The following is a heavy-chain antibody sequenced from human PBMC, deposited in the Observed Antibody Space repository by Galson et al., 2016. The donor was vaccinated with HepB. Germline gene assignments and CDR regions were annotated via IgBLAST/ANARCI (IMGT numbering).Heavy chain of an antibody. J-gene: IGHJ2*01. CDR1: GFPFSSHA. Sequence: SLRLSCAVSGFPFSSHAMSWVRQAPGEGLEWVSVVRTSSIRSGFKTDYAESVKGRFTVSRDDSRNTLYLQMNSLRVADTAMYYCARHESPGAVSSIFDLWGRGTLVTVSS. D-gene: IGHD1-26*01. V-gene: IGHV3-23*01. CDR2: VRTSSIRSGFKT. CDR3: ARHESPGAVSSIFDL.